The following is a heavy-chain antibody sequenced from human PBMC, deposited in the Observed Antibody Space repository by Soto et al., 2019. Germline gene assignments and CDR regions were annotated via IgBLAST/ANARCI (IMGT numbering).Heavy chain of an antibody. CDR2: INPSGGST. V-gene: IGHV1-46*03. J-gene: IGHJ4*02. CDR1: GYTFTSYY. D-gene: IGHD2-15*01. Sequence: QVQLVQSGAEVKKPGASVKVSCKASGYTFTSYYMHWVRQAPGQGLEWMGIINPSGGSTSYAQKFQGRVTMTRDTSTSTVYMELSSLRSEDTAVYYCATAAPGYCSGGSCYVFDYWGQGTLVTVSS. CDR3: ATAAPGYCSGGSCYVFDY.